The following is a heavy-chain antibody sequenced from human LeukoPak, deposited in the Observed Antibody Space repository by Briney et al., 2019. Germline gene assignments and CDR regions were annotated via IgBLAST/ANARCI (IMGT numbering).Heavy chain of an antibody. Sequence: SETLSLTCTVSGASISSGHYWGWIRQPPGKGLEWIGSIYYNGSTYYNPSLKSRVTISVDTSKKRFSLRLSSVTAADSAVYYCAREGSGSLFYYGMDVWGQGTTVTVSS. V-gene: IGHV4-38-2*02. J-gene: IGHJ6*02. D-gene: IGHD3-10*01. CDR1: GASISSGHY. CDR3: AREGSGSLFYYGMDV. CDR2: IYYNGST.